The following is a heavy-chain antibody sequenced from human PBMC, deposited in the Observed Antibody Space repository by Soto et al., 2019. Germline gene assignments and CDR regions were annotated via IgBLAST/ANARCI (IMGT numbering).Heavy chain of an antibody. CDR1: GFTFSSYW. CDR2: IKQDGSEK. CDR3: ARDLVGYCSSTSCYADYYYYYGMDV. D-gene: IGHD2-2*01. J-gene: IGHJ6*02. Sequence: EVQLVESGGGLVQPGGSLRLSCAASGFTFSSYWMSWVHQAPGKGLEWVANIKQDGSEKYYVDSVKGRFTISRDNAKNSLYLQMNSLRAEDTAVYYCARDLVGYCSSTSCYADYYYYYGMDVWGQGTTVTVSS. V-gene: IGHV3-7*05.